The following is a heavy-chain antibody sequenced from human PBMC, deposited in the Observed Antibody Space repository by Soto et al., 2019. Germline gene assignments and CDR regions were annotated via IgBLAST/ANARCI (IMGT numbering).Heavy chain of an antibody. CDR3: AKDTAMTTVNSFDY. CDR1: GFTFDDYA. J-gene: IGHJ4*02. Sequence: EVQLVESGGGLVQPGRSLRLSCAASGFTFDDYAMHWVRQAPGKGLEWVSGISWHSGSIGYADSVKGRFTISRDNAKNSLYLQMNSLRAEDTALYYCAKDTAMTTVNSFDYWGQGTLVTVSS. D-gene: IGHD4-17*01. V-gene: IGHV3-9*01. CDR2: ISWHSGSI.